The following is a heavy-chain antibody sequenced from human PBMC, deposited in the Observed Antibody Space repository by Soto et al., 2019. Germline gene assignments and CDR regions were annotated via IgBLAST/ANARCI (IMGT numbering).Heavy chain of an antibody. J-gene: IGHJ6*02. Sequence: GESLKISCKASGYSFSSYWIGWVRQMPGKGLEWMGIIYPGDSDTKYSPSVQGQVTISADQSIGTAYLHWRSLKASDTAMYYCARCMVREIIALSGMHVWGQGTTVTVSS. CDR2: IYPGDSDT. V-gene: IGHV5-51*01. CDR1: GYSFSSYW. D-gene: IGHD3-10*01. CDR3: ARCMVREIIALSGMHV.